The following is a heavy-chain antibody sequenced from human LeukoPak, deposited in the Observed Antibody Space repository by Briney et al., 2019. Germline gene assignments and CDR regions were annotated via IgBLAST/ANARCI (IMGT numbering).Heavy chain of an antibody. CDR3: AKDKRGNYFDY. CDR2: ISGSGGST. CDR1: GFTFSSYS. Sequence: GGSLRLSCAASGFTFSSYSMNWVRQAPGKGLEWVSAISGSGGSTYYADSVKGRFTISRDNSKNTLYLQMNSLRAEDTAVYYCAKDKRGNYFDYWGQGTLVTVSS. D-gene: IGHD3-16*01. V-gene: IGHV3-23*01. J-gene: IGHJ4*02.